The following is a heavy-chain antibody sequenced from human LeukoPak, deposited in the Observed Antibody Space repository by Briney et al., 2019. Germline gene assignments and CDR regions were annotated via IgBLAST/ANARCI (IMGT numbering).Heavy chain of an antibody. Sequence: ASVKVSCTASGYTFTGYYMHWVRQAPGQGLEWMGWINPNSGGTNYAQKFQGRVAMTRDTSISTAYMELSRLRSDDTAVYYCATVRLSSGHFDYWGQGTLVTVSS. V-gene: IGHV1-2*02. CDR2: INPNSGGT. D-gene: IGHD3-22*01. CDR1: GYTFTGYY. CDR3: ATVRLSSGHFDY. J-gene: IGHJ4*02.